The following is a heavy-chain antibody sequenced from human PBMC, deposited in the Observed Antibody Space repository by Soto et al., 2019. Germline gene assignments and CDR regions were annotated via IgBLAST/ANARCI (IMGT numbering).Heavy chain of an antibody. V-gene: IGHV5-51*01. CDR3: ARQGGLGRGYSYPRYFDL. CDR2: IYPGDSDT. J-gene: IGHJ2*01. CDR1: GYSFTSYW. Sequence: EVQLVQSGAEVKKPGESLKISCKGSGYSFTSYWIGWVRQMPGKGLEWMTIIYPGDSDTRYSPSFQGQVTISADKSISTAYLQWSSLKASDTAMYYCARQGGLGRGYSYPRYFDLWGRGTLVTVSS. D-gene: IGHD5-18*01.